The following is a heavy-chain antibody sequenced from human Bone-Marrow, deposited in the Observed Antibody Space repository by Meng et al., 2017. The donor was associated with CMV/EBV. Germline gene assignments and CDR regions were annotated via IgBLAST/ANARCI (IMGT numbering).Heavy chain of an antibody. J-gene: IGHJ6*02. CDR2: ISSIGITI. D-gene: IGHD2-2*01. Sequence: GESLKISCAASGFTFSDYYMSWIRQAPGNGLEWVSYISSIGITIYYADSVKGRFTISRDNAKNSLYLQMNSLRAEDTAVYYCARSHSKGCSSTSCYYYYYYGMDVWGQGTTVTVSS. CDR3: ARSHSKGCSSTSCYYYYYYGMDV. CDR1: GFTFSDYY. V-gene: IGHV3-11*01.